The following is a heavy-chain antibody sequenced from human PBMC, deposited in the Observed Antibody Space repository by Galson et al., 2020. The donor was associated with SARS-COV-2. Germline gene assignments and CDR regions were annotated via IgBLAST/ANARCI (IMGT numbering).Heavy chain of an antibody. D-gene: IGHD6-13*01. CDR2: IWYDGSNK. CDR1: GFTFSSYG. J-gene: IGHJ4*02. Sequence: QLGESLKISCAASGFTFSSYGMHWVRQAPGKGLEWVAVIWYDGSNKYYADSVKGRFTISRDNSKNTLYLQMNSLRAEDTAVYYCAREGIAAASYYFDYWGQGTQVTVSS. V-gene: IGHV3-33*01. CDR3: AREGIAAASYYFDY.